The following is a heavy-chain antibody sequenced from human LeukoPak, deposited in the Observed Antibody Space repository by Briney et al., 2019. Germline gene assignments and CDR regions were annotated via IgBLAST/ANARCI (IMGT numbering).Heavy chain of an antibody. V-gene: IGHV3-23*01. CDR2: ISGSGGST. Sequence: GGSLRLSCAASGFTFSSYAMSWVRQAPGKGLEWVSAISGSGGSTYYADSVKGRFTISRDNSKNTPYLQMNSLRAEDTAVYYCAKRQHRWSSYYFDYWGQGTLVTVSS. D-gene: IGHD2-21*01. CDR1: GFTFSSYA. CDR3: AKRQHRWSSYYFDY. J-gene: IGHJ4*02.